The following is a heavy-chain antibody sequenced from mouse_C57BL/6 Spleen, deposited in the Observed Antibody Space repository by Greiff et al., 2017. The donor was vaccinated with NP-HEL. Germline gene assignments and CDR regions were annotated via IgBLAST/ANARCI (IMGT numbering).Heavy chain of an antibody. V-gene: IGHV1-50*01. CDR2: IEPSDSYT. Sequence: QVQLQQPGAELVKPGASVKLSCKASGYTFTSYWMQWVKQRPGQGLEWIGEIEPSDSYTNYNQKFKGKATLTVDTSSSTAYMQLSSLTSEDSAVYYCARGDYGSRSYAMDYWGQGTSVTVSS. D-gene: IGHD1-1*01. CDR3: ARGDYGSRSYAMDY. CDR1: GYTFTSYW. J-gene: IGHJ4*01.